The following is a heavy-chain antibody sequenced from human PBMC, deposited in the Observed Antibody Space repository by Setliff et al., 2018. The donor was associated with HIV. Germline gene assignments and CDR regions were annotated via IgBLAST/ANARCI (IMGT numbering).Heavy chain of an antibody. V-gene: IGHV4-59*01. J-gene: IGHJ5*02. CDR1: GGSISSYY. CDR3: ARGGRYSFGYNWFDP. D-gene: IGHD5-18*01. CDR2: IYYSGMT. Sequence: SETLSLTCTVSGGSISSYYWSWIRQPPGKGLEWIGDIYYSGMTNYNPSLQSRVTISLDTSKNQFSLKVNSVTAADTAVYYCARGGRYSFGYNWFDPWGQGTLVTVSS.